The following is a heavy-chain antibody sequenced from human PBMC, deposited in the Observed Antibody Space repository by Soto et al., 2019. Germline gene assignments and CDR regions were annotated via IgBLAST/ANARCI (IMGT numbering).Heavy chain of an antibody. J-gene: IGHJ4*02. CDR3: AKSPSHPVHFGY. V-gene: IGHV3-30*18. CDR2: ISYDGSNK. Sequence: QVQLVESGGGVVQPGRSLRLSCAASGFTFSSYGMHWVRQAPGKGLEWVAVISYDGSNKYYADSVKGRFTISRDNSKNTLELQMNSPRAEDTAVYYCAKSPSHPVHFGYWGQGTPVTVSS. CDR1: GFTFSSYG. D-gene: IGHD6-6*01.